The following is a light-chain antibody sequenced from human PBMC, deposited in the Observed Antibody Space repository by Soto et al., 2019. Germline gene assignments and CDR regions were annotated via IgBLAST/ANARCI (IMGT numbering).Light chain of an antibody. J-gene: IGKJ1*01. Sequence: EIVVTQSPATLSVSPGERATLSCRASQSISNNLAWYQHKPGQAPRLLIYGASTRATGIPARFSGSGSGTDFTLIISSLQPEDLAVYYCQEYSDWPTWAFGQGTKVDIK. V-gene: IGKV3-15*01. CDR3: QEYSDWPTWA. CDR1: QSISNN. CDR2: GAS.